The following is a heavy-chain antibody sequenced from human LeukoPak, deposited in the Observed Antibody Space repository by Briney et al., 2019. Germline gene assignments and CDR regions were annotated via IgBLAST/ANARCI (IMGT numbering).Heavy chain of an antibody. CDR2: IYYSGST. V-gene: IGHV4-30-4*01. Sequence: PSQSLSLTCTVSGDSISIVDYYWSWTRHPPGKGLEWIGYIYYSGSTYYSPSLKSRVSMSVDTSKNQFSLELSSVTAADTAVYYCARDTRSWGQGTLVTVSS. J-gene: IGHJ5*02. CDR3: ARDTRS. CDR1: GDSISIVDYY.